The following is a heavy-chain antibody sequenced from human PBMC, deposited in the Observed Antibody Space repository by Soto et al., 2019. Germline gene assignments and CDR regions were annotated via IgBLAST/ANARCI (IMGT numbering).Heavy chain of an antibody. CDR1: GFPFSSYS. Sequence: PGGSLRLSCAASGFPFSSYSMSWVRQAPGKGLEWVSGISGSGGSTYYADSVKGRFTISRDNSKNTLYLQMNSLRAEDTAVYYCAKLPSGYVLIYYFDYWGQGTLVTVSS. CDR2: ISGSGGST. CDR3: AKLPSGYVLIYYFDY. D-gene: IGHD2-8*01. V-gene: IGHV3-23*01. J-gene: IGHJ4*02.